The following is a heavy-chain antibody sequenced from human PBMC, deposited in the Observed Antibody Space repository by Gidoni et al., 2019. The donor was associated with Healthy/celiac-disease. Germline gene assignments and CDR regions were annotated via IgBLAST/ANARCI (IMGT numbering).Heavy chain of an antibody. J-gene: IGHJ4*02. CDR3: ARILKKYSSSSEVYYFDY. D-gene: IGHD6-6*01. CDR1: GYSFTSYW. CDR2: IYPGDSDT. Sequence: EVQLVQSGAEVKKPGESLKISCKGSGYSFTSYWIGWVRQMPGKGLEWMGIIYPGDSDTRYSPSFQGQVTISADKSISTAYLQWSSLKASDTAMYYCARILKKYSSSSEVYYFDYWGQGTLVTVSS. V-gene: IGHV5-51*03.